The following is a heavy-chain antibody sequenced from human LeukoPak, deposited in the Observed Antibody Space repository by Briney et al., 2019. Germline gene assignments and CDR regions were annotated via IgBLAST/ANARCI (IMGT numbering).Heavy chain of an antibody. J-gene: IGHJ6*02. CDR1: GFTLSSYA. CDR2: ISYDGSNK. CDR3: ARDSSYGVWYYGMDV. V-gene: IGHV3-30-3*01. D-gene: IGHD5-18*01. Sequence: SGGSLRLSCAASGFTLSSYAMHWVRQAPGKGLEWVAVISYDGSNKYYADSVKGRFTISRDNSKNTLYLQMNSLRAEDTAVYYCARDSSYGVWYYGMDVWGQGTTVTVSS.